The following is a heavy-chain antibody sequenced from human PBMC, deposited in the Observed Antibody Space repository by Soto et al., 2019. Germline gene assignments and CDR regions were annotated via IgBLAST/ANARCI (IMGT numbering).Heavy chain of an antibody. V-gene: IGHV4-59*01. D-gene: IGHD3-10*01. CDR2: INYSGST. Sequence: PSETLSLTCTVSSGSISSYNWNWVRQPPGKGLEWIGFINYSGSTHYNPSLKSRVTISLDTSKNQFSLELNSVTAADTAVYYCARENYYALDYWGPGTLVTVS. CDR3: ARENYYALDY. J-gene: IGHJ4*02. CDR1: SGSISSYN.